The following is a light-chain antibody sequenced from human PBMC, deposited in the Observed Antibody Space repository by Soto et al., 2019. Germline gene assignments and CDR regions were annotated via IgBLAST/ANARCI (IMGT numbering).Light chain of an antibody. CDR1: SSDVGGYNY. J-gene: IGLJ1*01. CDR3: SSDAGNDKYV. V-gene: IGLV2-8*01. CDR2: EVS. Sequence: QSVLTQPPSASGSPGQSVTISCTGTSSDVGGYNYVSWYQHHPGKAPKLMIYEVSKRPSGVPDRFSGSNSGNTASLTVSGLQADDEADYYCSSDAGNDKYVFGSGTKVTV.